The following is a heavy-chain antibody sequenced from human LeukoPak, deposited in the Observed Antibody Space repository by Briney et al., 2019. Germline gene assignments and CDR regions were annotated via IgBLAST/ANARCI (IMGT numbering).Heavy chain of an antibody. CDR3: AIGPRAYCGGDCYGAFDY. CDR1: GFTFSSYW. J-gene: IGHJ4*02. CDR2: INSDGSST. V-gene: IGHV3-74*01. Sequence: PGGSLRLSCVASGFTFSSYWMHWVRQAPGKGLVWVSRINSDGSSTTYADSVKGRFTISRDNAKNTLYLQMNSLRAEDTAVYYCAIGPRAYCGGDCYGAFDYWGQGTLVTVSS. D-gene: IGHD2-21*02.